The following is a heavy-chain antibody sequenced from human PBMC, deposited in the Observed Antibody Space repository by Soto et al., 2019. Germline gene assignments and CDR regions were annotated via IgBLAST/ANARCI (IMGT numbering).Heavy chain of an antibody. CDR1: GGTFSSYA. V-gene: IGHV1-69*13. CDR2: IIPIFGTA. J-gene: IGHJ6*03. Sequence: SVKVSCKASGGTFSSYAISWVRQAPGQGLEWMGGIIPIFGTANYAQKFQGGVTITADESMSTAYMELSSLRSEDTAVYYCASGHSLCTNGVCYYDYMDVWGKGTTVTVSS. CDR3: ASGHSLCTNGVCYYDYMDV. D-gene: IGHD2-8*01.